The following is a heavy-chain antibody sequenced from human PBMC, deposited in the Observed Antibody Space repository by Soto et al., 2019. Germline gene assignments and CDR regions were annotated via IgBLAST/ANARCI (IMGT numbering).Heavy chain of an antibody. J-gene: IGHJ6*02. CDR1: GYTFTSSY. Sequence: ASVKFSCKASGYTFTSSYIHWVRQAPGQGPEWMGIINPTSGGTSYAQNLQGRVTTTRDTSTRPVYMELNSLRSDDTAVYYCARGPVASGLGVCGQGTTVTVSS. CDR3: ARGPVASGLGV. V-gene: IGHV1-46*01. CDR2: INPTSGGT.